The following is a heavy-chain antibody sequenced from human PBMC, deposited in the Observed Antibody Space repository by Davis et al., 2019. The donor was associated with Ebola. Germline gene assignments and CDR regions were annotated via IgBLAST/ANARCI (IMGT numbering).Heavy chain of an antibody. CDR2: INGDGGAT. V-gene: IGHV3-74*01. CDR3: AREDWDYGLDV. J-gene: IGHJ6*02. D-gene: IGHD2-21*01. Sequence: GESLKISCETSGFSSSSYWMHRVRQGPGKGLVWVSRINGDGGATIYADSVKGRFTISRDNAKNTVFVQMNSLRAEDTAVYYCAREDWDYGLDVWGQGTTVIVSS. CDR1: GFSSSSYW.